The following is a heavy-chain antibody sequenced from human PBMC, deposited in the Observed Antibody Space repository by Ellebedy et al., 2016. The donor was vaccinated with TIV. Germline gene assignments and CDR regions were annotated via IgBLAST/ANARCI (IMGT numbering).Heavy chain of an antibody. Sequence: ASVKVSCKASGYTFTNYAINWVRQAPGQGLECMGRIIPILGMTNYAQKFQGRVTITADKSTSTAYMELSSLRSEDTAVYYCANTAMAVDYYYGMDVWGQGTTVSVSS. V-gene: IGHV1-69*04. CDR2: IIPILGMT. J-gene: IGHJ6*02. D-gene: IGHD5-18*01. CDR1: GYTFTNYA. CDR3: ANTAMAVDYYYGMDV.